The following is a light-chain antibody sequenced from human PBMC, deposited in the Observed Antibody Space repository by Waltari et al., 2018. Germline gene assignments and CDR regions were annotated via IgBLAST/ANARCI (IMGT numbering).Light chain of an antibody. CDR2: GKN. CDR1: CLRTSF. J-gene: IGLJ3*02. Sequence: SSGLTQDPAVSVALGQTDRITCQGDCLRTSFETWYQQKPGQAPLLVIYGKNNRPSGIPDRFSGSSSEDTTSLTITGAQAEDEADYFCSSRDSSGNHVLFGGGTKLTVL. V-gene: IGLV3-19*01. CDR3: SSRDSSGNHVL.